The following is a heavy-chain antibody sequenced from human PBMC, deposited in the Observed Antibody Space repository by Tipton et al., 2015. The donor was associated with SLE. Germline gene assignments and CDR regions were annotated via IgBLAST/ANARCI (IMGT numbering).Heavy chain of an antibody. D-gene: IGHD7-27*01. CDR1: GVSISTYS. V-gene: IGHV4-4*08. J-gene: IGHJ4*02. CDR2: IYHSGNT. Sequence: LRLSCSVSGVSISTYSWSWIRQPPGKGLEWIGSIYHSGNTYSNPSLKSRVTISVDTSKNQFSLKMSSVTAADTAVYYCARDTLGGLDYWGQGTLVTVSS. CDR3: ARDTLGGLDY.